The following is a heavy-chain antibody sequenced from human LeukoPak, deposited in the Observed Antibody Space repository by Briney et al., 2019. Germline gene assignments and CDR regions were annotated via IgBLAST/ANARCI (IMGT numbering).Heavy chain of an antibody. Sequence: PGRSLRLSCAASGFTFSSYGMNWVRQAPGKGLEWVSSISSSSSYIYYADSVKGRFTITRDNAKNSLYLQMNSLRAEDTAVYYCARDQIGYSGYGWTWGQGTLVTVSS. D-gene: IGHD5-12*01. CDR1: GFTFSSYG. CDR2: ISSSSSYI. V-gene: IGHV3-21*01. CDR3: ARDQIGYSGYGWT. J-gene: IGHJ5*02.